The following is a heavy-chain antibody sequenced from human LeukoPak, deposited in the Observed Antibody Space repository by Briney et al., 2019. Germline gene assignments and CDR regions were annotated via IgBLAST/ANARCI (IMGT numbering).Heavy chain of an antibody. V-gene: IGHV3-30*03. D-gene: IGHD2-2*01. CDR3: ARDHIVVVPAASVRMATDAFDI. Sequence: HPGGSLRLSCAASGFTFSSYGMYWVRQAPAKGLEWVAVISYDGAKIYYAESVKGRFIISRDNSENTLYLQMNSLRAEDTAVYYCARDHIVVVPAASVRMATDAFDIWGQGTMVTVSS. CDR2: ISYDGAKI. CDR1: GFTFSSYG. J-gene: IGHJ3*02.